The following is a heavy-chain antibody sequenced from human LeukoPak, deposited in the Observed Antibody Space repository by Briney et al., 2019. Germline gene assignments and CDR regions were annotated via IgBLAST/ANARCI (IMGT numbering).Heavy chain of an antibody. V-gene: IGHV3-21*01. CDR1: GFIFSSHS. Sequence: GGSLRLSCAASGFIFSSHSMNWVRQAPGKGLEWVSSISSGSSYIYYADSVKGRFTISRDNAKNSLSLQMNSLRAEDTAVYYCARDRSSFNGMDVWGQGTTVTVSS. CDR2: ISSGSSYI. J-gene: IGHJ6*02. CDR3: ARDRSSFNGMDV.